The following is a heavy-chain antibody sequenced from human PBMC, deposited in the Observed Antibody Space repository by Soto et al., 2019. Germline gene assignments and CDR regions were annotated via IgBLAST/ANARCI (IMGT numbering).Heavy chain of an antibody. CDR3: AKGGSWTYYYGMDV. CDR2: ISYDGSNK. Sequence: QVQLVESGGGVVQPGRSLRLSCAASGFTFSSYGMHWVRQAPGKGLEWVAVISYDGSNKYYADSVKGRFTISRDNSKNTLYLQMNSLRAEDTAVYYCAKGGSWTYYYGMDVWGQGTTVTVSS. V-gene: IGHV3-30*18. CDR1: GFTFSSYG. D-gene: IGHD6-13*01. J-gene: IGHJ6*02.